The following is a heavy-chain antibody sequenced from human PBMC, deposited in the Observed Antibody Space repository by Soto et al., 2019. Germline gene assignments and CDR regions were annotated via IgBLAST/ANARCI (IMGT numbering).Heavy chain of an antibody. CDR3: ARAAYDRSGYDLDY. CDR2: ISRSSSTT. J-gene: IGHJ4*02. Sequence: GRSLRLSCAASGFTFKNYSMNWVRQAPGKGLEWVSYISRSSSTTHYADSVKGRFTISRDNAKNSLYLQMNSLRAEDAAVYHCARAAYDRSGYDLDYWGQGSLVTVSS. D-gene: IGHD3-22*01. CDR1: GFTFKNYS. V-gene: IGHV3-48*01.